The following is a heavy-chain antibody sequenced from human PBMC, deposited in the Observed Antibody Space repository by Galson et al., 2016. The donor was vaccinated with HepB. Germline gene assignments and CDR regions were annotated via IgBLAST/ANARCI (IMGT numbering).Heavy chain of an antibody. D-gene: IGHD2-8*02. Sequence: SETLSLTCTVSGSISSYYWSWIRQPPGKGLEWIGYIYYSGRTKNNPSLKGRVTISVDTATNQFSLKLRSATAADTALYYCASGYWYYFASWGQGTLVTVSS. CDR3: ASGYWYYFAS. CDR1: GSISSYY. J-gene: IGHJ4*02. CDR2: IYYSGRT. V-gene: IGHV4-59*01.